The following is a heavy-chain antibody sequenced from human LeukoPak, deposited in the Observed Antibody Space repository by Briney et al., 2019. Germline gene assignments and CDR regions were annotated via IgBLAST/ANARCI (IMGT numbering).Heavy chain of an antibody. CDR3: ARDRGVDTAMVNWFDP. D-gene: IGHD5-18*01. CDR2: INWNGGST. J-gene: IGHJ5*02. CDR1: GFTFSDYY. V-gene: IGHV3-20*04. Sequence: GGSLRLSCAASGFTFSDYYMSWIRQAPGKGLEWVSGINWNGGSTGYADSVKGRFTISRDNAKNSLYLQMNSLRAEDTALYYCARDRGVDTAMVNWFDPWGQGTLVTVS.